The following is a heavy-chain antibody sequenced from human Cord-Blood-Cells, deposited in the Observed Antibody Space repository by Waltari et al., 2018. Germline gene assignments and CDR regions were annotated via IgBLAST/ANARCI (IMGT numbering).Heavy chain of an antibody. CDR2: IIPIFGTA. CDR1: GGTFTSYG. Sequence: QVQLVQSRAEVKKPGSSVKVSCKASGGTFTSYGILWLCQAPGQGLEWMGGIIPIFGTANYAQKFQGRVTITADESTSTAYMELSSLRSEDTAVYYCARETFRAGALDAFDIWGQGTMVTVSS. V-gene: IGHV1-69*01. J-gene: IGHJ3*02. CDR3: ARETFRAGALDAFDI. D-gene: IGHD3-10*01.